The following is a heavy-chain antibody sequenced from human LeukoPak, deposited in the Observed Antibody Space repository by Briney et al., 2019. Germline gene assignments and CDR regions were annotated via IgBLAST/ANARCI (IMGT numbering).Heavy chain of an antibody. CDR2: IYYSGST. D-gene: IGHD5-12*01. CDR3: ARAQAVYGGYPDGFDY. CDR1: GGSISSSSYY. J-gene: IGHJ4*02. V-gene: IGHV4-39*07. Sequence: PSETLSLTCTVSGGSISSSSYYWGWIRQPPGKGLEWIGSIYYSGSTYYNPSLKSRVTISVDTSKNQFSLKLSSVTAADTAVYYCARAQAVYGGYPDGFDYWGQGTLVTVSS.